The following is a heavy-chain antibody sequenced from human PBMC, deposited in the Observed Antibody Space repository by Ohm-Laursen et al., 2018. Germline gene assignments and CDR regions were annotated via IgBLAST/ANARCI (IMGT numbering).Heavy chain of an antibody. CDR3: ARLSGYSPGYYLDY. V-gene: IGHV3-21*01. D-gene: IGHD5-12*01. CDR1: GFSFSGYT. Sequence: SLRLSCAASGFSFSGYTITWVRQAPGKGLEWVSSINPSSAYIYYADSVRGRSTVSRDNARSSLYLQMNSLRAEDTALYYCARLSGYSPGYYLDYWGQGTLVTVSS. J-gene: IGHJ4*02. CDR2: INPSSAYI.